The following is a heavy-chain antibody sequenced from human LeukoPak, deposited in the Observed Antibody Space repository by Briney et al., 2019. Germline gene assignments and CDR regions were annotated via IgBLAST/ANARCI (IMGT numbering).Heavy chain of an antibody. CDR1: GGSISSYY. D-gene: IGHD3-22*01. CDR3: ARGNYYDSSGFYYYYMDV. Sequence: EPSETLSLTCSVSGGSISSYYWSWIRQPAGKGLEWIGRIYTSGSTNYNPSLKSRGTMSVDTSKNQFSLRLSSVTAADTAVYYCARGNYYDSSGFYYYYMDVWGKGTTVTISS. CDR2: IYTSGST. V-gene: IGHV4-4*07. J-gene: IGHJ6*03.